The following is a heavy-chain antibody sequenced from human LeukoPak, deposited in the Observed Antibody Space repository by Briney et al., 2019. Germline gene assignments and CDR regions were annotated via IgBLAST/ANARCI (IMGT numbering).Heavy chain of an antibody. J-gene: IGHJ4*02. D-gene: IGHD3-22*01. CDR1: GFTFSNFW. V-gene: IGHV3-7*01. CDR3: ARGEFDSSGLTDY. Sequence: GGSLRLSCAASGFTFSNFWMSWVRQAPGKGLEWVAKMNEDGSEKYYVDSVKGRFTISRDNAENSLYLQMNSLRAEDTAVYYCARGEFDSSGLTDYWGQGTLVTVSS. CDR2: MNEDGSEK.